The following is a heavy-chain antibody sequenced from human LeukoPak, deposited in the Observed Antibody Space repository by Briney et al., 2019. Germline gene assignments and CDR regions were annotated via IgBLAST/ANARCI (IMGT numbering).Heavy chain of an antibody. V-gene: IGHV3-30-3*01. J-gene: IGHJ4*02. CDR2: ISCDGSNK. CDR3: ARSSLGGPVGY. CDR1: GFTFSSYA. Sequence: GGSLRLSCAASGFTFSSYAMHWVRQAPGKGLEWVAVISCDGSNKYYADSVKGRFTISRDNSKNTLYLQMNSLRAEDTAVYYCARSSLGGPVGYWGQGTLVTVSS. D-gene: IGHD4-23*01.